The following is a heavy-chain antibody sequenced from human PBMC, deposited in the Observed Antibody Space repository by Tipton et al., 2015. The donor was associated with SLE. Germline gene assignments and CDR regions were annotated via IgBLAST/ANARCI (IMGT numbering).Heavy chain of an antibody. CDR3: ASPITLVRGVTKDY. D-gene: IGHD3-10*01. J-gene: IGHJ4*02. V-gene: IGHV4-59*12. CDR2: IYYSGST. Sequence: TLSLTCTVSGGSINTYYWSWIRQPPGKGLEWIGYIYYSGSTNYNPSLKSRVTISVDTSKNQFSLKLSSVTAADTAVYYCASPITLVRGVTKDYWGQGTLVTVSS. CDR1: GGSINTYY.